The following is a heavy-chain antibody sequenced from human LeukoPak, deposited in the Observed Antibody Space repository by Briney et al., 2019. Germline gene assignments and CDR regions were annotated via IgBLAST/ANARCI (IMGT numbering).Heavy chain of an antibody. J-gene: IGHJ4*02. Sequence: PGGSLRLSCAASGFTFSKSWMSWVRQTPEKGLEWVANIKEDGSAKYYVDSVEGRFTISRDNAKNSLYLQMNSLRVEDTAVYYCAKDDEGYYWGQGVLVTVSS. CDR3: AKDDEGYY. CDR2: IKEDGSAK. D-gene: IGHD3-3*01. V-gene: IGHV3-7*04. CDR1: GFTFSKSW.